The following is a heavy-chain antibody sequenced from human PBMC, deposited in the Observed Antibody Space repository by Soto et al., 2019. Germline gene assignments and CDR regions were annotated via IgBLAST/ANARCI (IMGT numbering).Heavy chain of an antibody. J-gene: IGHJ4*02. D-gene: IGHD6-19*01. CDR1: GFTFSSYA. V-gene: IGHV3-23*01. Sequence: EVQLLESGGGLVQPGGSLRLSCAASGFTFSSYAMSWVRQAPGKGLEWVSGITGSGGSLNYADSVKGRFTISRDNSKNLLYLQMNSLRAAETAVYYCATWGYSSGWGRIDYWGQGTLVTVSS. CDR3: ATWGYSSGWGRIDY. CDR2: ITGSGGSL.